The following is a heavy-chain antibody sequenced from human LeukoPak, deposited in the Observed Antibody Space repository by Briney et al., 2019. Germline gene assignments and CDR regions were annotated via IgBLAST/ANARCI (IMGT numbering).Heavy chain of an antibody. V-gene: IGHV1-69*04. CDR3: ASGIAKTISS. CDR1: GGTFSSYA. CDR2: IIPILGIA. D-gene: IGHD3-3*01. J-gene: IGHJ6*04. Sequence: ASVKVSCKASGGTFSSYAISWVRQAPGQGLEWMGRIIPILGIANYAQKFRGRVTITADKSTSTAYMELSTLTSEDTAVYYCASGIAKTISSWGKGTTVTVSS.